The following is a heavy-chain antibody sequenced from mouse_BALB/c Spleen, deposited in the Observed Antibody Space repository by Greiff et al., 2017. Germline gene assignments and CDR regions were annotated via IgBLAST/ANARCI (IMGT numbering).Heavy chain of an antibody. CDR1: GFNIKDYY. CDR2: IDPENGNT. V-gene: IGHV14-1*02. CDR3: ARSPHYYAMDY. Sequence: EVQLQQSGAELVRPGALVKLSCKASGFNIKDYYMHWVKQRPEQGLEWIGWIDPENGNTIYDPKFQGKASITADTSSNTAYLQLSSLTSEETAVYYCARSPHYYAMDYWGQGTSVTVSS. J-gene: IGHJ4*01. D-gene: IGHD6-1*01.